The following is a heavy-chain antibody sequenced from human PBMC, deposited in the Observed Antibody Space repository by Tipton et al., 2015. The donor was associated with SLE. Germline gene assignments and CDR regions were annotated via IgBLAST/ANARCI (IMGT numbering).Heavy chain of an antibody. CDR2: IHSSGST. V-gene: IGHV4-59*01. D-gene: IGHD3-16*01. J-gene: IGHJ4*02. Sequence: TLSLTCTVSGGSFNSYYWSWIRQPPGKGLEWIGYIHSSGSTNYNSSLESRVTISVDTSRNQFSLKLTSVTAADTAVYYCARSDGGHWGQGTLVTVSS. CDR3: ARSDGGH. CDR1: GGSFNSYY.